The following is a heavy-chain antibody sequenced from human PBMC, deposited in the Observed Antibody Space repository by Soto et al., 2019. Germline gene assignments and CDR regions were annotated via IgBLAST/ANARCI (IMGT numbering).Heavy chain of an antibody. CDR3: AAGPLWFLEMGMVY. D-gene: IGHD3-10*01. CDR1: GFTFTSSS. CDR2: IVVGSGNT. V-gene: IGHV1-58*01. J-gene: IGHJ4*02. Sequence: GASVKVSCKASGFTFTSSSVQWGRQALGKTLEWKGWIVVGSGNTNYAQNSKEGVTITRDMSTSTAYRELSSLRSEDTAVYYCAAGPLWFLEMGMVYWGQGTLVTVSS.